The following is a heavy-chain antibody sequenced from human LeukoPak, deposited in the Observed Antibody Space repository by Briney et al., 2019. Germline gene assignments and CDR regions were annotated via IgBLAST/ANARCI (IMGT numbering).Heavy chain of an antibody. CDR2: IGSSGTTV. D-gene: IGHD3-10*01. CDR3: ARTRFGELLPYYFDY. CDR1: GFTFSTYS. V-gene: IGHV3-48*04. Sequence: GGSLRLSCAASGFTFSTYSMNWVRQAPGKGLEWVSYIGSSGTTVYYADSVKGRFTISRDNAKNSLCLQMNSLRAEDTAVYYCARTRFGELLPYYFDYWGQGTLVTVSS. J-gene: IGHJ4*02.